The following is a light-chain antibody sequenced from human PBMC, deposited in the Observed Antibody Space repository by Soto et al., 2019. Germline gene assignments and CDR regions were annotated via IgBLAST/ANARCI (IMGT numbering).Light chain of an antibody. J-gene: IGKJ5*01. CDR3: QQYGGSPIT. Sequence: EIVLTQSPVTLSLSPGERATLSCRASQSVSGSQVAWYQQKPGEAPRLLIYGVSSRAPGLPDRFSGSGSGTDFTLSISGLEPEDFAVYFCQQYGGSPITFGQGTRLEIK. CDR2: GVS. V-gene: IGKV3-20*01. CDR1: QSVSGSQ.